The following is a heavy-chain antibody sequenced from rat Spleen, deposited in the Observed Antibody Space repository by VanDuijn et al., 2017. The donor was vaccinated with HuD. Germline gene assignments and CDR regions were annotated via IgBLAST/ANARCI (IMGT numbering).Heavy chain of an antibody. CDR3: ASYYYDGSLDY. Sequence: EVQLVGSDGGLVQPGRSLKLSCAASGFTFSDYYMAWVRQAPTKGLEWVATISYDGSSTYYRDSVKGRFTISRDNAKSTLYLQMDSLRSEDTATYYWASYYYDGSLDYWGQGVMVTVSS. CDR2: ISYDGSST. J-gene: IGHJ2*01. V-gene: IGHV5-29*01. D-gene: IGHD1-12*02. CDR1: GFTFSDYY.